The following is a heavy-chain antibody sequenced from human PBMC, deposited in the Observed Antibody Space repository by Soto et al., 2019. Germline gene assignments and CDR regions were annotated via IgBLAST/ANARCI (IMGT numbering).Heavy chain of an antibody. Sequence: ASVNVSCQASGYTFPRYDSNRLRQATGQGLEGMGWMNPNSGNTGYAQKFQGRVTMTRNTSISTAYMELSSLISEDTAVYYCARGFMYYDFWSGYYVYYYYGMDVWGQGTTVTVSS. J-gene: IGHJ6*02. CDR2: MNPNSGNT. CDR3: ARGFMYYDFWSGYYVYYYYGMDV. CDR1: GYTFPRYD. V-gene: IGHV1-8*01. D-gene: IGHD3-3*01.